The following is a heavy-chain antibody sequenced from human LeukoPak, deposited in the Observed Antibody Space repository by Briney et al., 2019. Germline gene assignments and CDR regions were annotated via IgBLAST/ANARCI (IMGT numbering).Heavy chain of an antibody. J-gene: IGHJ4*02. D-gene: IGHD4-11*01. V-gene: IGHV3-21*01. CDR3: AKGDSNYPLYYFDY. Sequence: GGSLRLSCAASGFTFSSYSMNWVRQAPGKGLEWVSSISSSSSYIYYADSVKGRFTISRDNAKNSLYLQMNSLRAEDTAVYYCAKGDSNYPLYYFDYWGQGTLVTVSS. CDR1: GFTFSSYS. CDR2: ISSSSSYI.